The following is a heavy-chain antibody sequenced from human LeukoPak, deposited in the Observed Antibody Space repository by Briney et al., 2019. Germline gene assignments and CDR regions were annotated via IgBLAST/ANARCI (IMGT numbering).Heavy chain of an antibody. V-gene: IGHV3-7*01. CDR1: GITLNTND. CDR2: MNPDGSVR. Sequence: GGSLRLSCAASGITLNTNDMNWVRQTPAKGLEFVANMNPDGSVRNYMDSVKGRFTISRDNAKKSLYLEISRLRADDTAVYYCARDPGYSSFDLWGQGTQVTVSS. CDR3: ARDPGYSSFDL. J-gene: IGHJ4*02. D-gene: IGHD5-12*01.